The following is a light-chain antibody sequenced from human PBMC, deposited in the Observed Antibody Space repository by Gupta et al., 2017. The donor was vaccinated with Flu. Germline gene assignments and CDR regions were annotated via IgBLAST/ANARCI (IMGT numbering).Light chain of an antibody. CDR2: ATS. CDR3: QQAISYPIT. Sequence: PPSVSASVGDRVTITCRASQGVNRWLAWYQQKPGKAPNLLIYATSSLQSGVPSRFSGSGSGTDFTLTISSLQPEDFATYYCQQAISYPITFGWGTKVEIK. CDR1: QGVNRW. J-gene: IGKJ4*01. V-gene: IGKV1-12*01.